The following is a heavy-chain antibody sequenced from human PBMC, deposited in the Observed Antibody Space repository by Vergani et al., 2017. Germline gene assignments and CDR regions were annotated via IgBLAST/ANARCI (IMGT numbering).Heavy chain of an antibody. J-gene: IGHJ4*02. V-gene: IGHV7-4-1*02. Sequence: QVQLVQSGAEVKKPGASVKVSCKASGYIFTSYAMNWVRQAPGQGLEWMGWINTNTGNPTYAQGFTGRFVFSLDTSVSTAYLQISSLKAEDTAVYYCARGGYDFVWGRRGDFDYWGQGSLVTVSS. D-gene: IGHD3-16*01. CDR2: INTNTGNP. CDR1: GYIFTSYA. CDR3: ARGGYDFVWGRRGDFDY.